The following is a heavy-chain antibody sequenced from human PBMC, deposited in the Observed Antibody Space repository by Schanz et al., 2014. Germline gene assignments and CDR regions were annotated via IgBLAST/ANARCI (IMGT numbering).Heavy chain of an antibody. CDR1: GFTFTNYA. J-gene: IGHJ4*02. V-gene: IGHV3-23*01. Sequence: DVQLLESGGGLVQPGGSLRLSCAASGFTFTNYAMSWVRQAPGKGLEWVSSISSGGGSTYYADSVKGRFTISRDNSKNTLYLQMKSLRAEDTAVYYCAKTLFPGGTQTFGNWGRGTLVTVSS. CDR2: ISSGGGST. CDR3: AKTLFPGGTQTFGN. D-gene: IGHD2-8*02.